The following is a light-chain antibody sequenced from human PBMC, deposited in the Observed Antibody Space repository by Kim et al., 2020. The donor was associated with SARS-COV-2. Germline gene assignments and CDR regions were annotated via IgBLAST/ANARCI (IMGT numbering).Light chain of an antibody. J-gene: IGKJ5*01. CDR3: QQRSDWPTVT. Sequence: EIVLTQSPATLSLSPGERATLSCRASQSFSNYLAWYQQKPGQAPRLLIYDASNRATGVPARFTGSGSGTDFTLTISSLEPEDFAVYYCQQRSDWPTVTFGQGTRLEIK. CDR2: DAS. CDR1: QSFSNY. V-gene: IGKV3-11*01.